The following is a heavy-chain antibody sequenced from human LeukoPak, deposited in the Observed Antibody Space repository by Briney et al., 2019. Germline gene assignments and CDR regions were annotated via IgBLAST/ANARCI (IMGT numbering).Heavy chain of an antibody. CDR3: AKDSQYSSGWYSWFDP. D-gene: IGHD6-19*01. Sequence: GGSLRLSCAASGFTFSSYEMNWVRQAPGKGLEWVSSISSSSNYIYYADSVKGRFTISRDDAKNSLSLQMNSLRAEDTAVYYCAKDSQYSSGWYSWFDPWGQGTLVTVSS. CDR1: GFTFSSYE. V-gene: IGHV3-21*01. J-gene: IGHJ5*02. CDR2: ISSSSNYI.